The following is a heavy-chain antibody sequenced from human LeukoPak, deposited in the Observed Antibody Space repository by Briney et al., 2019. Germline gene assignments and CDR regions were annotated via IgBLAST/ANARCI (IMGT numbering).Heavy chain of an antibody. CDR1: GFTFGDYA. Sequence: GGSLRLSCTASGFTFGDYAMSWVRQAPGKGLEWVGFIRSKAYGGTTEFAASVKGRFTISRDDSKSIAYLQMNSLKTEDTAVYYCTRAGTDYGDYYYYYYMDVWGKGTTVTISS. CDR2: IRSKAYGGTT. J-gene: IGHJ6*03. D-gene: IGHD4-17*01. V-gene: IGHV3-49*04. CDR3: TRAGTDYGDYYYYYYMDV.